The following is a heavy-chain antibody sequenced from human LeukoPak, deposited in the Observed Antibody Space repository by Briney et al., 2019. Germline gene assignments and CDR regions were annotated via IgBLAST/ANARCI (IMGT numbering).Heavy chain of an antibody. J-gene: IGHJ1*01. CDR2: IYSSGSA. D-gene: IGHD3-22*01. CDR1: GASINNNF. CDR3: ARHSDYYDT. V-gene: IGHV4-59*08. Sequence: SETESLTCTVSGASINNNFWTWIRQPPGKGLEWIGYIYSSGSANYNPPLKSRVIISGDTSKNQISLNLTSVTAADTAVYFCARHSDYYDTWGHGTLATVSS.